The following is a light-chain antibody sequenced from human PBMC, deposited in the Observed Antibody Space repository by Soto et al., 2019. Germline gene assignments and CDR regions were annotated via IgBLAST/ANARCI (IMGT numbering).Light chain of an antibody. V-gene: IGLV2-14*01. CDR3: SSKTSSSSPFV. Sequence: QSALTQPASVSGSPGQSITISCTGSTSDVGAYNYVSWYKHHPGQAPQLMIYEVSNRPSGVSNRFSGSKSGNTASLTISGPRADDEGDYYCSSKTSSSSPFVFGTGTKVTV. J-gene: IGLJ1*01. CDR2: EVS. CDR1: TSDVGAYNY.